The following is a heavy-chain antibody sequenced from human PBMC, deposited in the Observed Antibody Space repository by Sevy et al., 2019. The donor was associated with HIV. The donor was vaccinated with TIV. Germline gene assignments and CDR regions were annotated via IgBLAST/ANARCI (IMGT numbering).Heavy chain of an antibody. CDR3: AKGRRRGYSSSSGGAYYYYGMDV. J-gene: IGHJ6*02. D-gene: IGHD6-6*01. V-gene: IGHV3-30*18. CDR2: ISYDGSNK. Sequence: GGSLRLSCAASGFTFSSYGMHWVRQAPGKGLEWVAVISYDGSNKYYADSVKGRFTISRDNSKNTLYLQRNSLRAEDTAVYYCAKGRRRGYSSSSGGAYYYYGMDVWGQGTTVTVSS. CDR1: GFTFSSYG.